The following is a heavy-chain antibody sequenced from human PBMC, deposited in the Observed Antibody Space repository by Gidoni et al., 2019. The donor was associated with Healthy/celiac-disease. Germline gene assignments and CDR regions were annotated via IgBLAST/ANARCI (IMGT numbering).Heavy chain of an antibody. CDR3: HGSDSSGYRNWFDP. V-gene: IGHV3-21*01. D-gene: IGHD3-22*01. CDR1: GFTFSSYS. Sequence: EVQLVESGGGLVKPGGSLRLSCAASGFTFSSYSMNWVRQAPGKGLEWVSSISSSSSYIYYADSVKGRFTISRDNAKNSLYLQMNSLRAEDTAVYYCHGSDSSGYRNWFDPWGQGTLVTVSS. CDR2: ISSSSSYI. J-gene: IGHJ5*02.